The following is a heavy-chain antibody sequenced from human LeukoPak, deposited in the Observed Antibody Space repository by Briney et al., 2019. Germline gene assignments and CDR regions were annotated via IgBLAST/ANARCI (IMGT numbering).Heavy chain of an antibody. Sequence: GGSLRLSCAASGFTFDDYAMHWVRQAPGKGLEWVSGISWNSGSIGYADSVKGRFTISRDNAKNSLYLQMNSPRAEDTALYYCAKVGSSSGYYFDYWGQGTLVTVSS. CDR1: GFTFDDYA. V-gene: IGHV3-9*01. D-gene: IGHD6-6*01. CDR3: AKVGSSSGYYFDY. J-gene: IGHJ4*02. CDR2: ISWNSGSI.